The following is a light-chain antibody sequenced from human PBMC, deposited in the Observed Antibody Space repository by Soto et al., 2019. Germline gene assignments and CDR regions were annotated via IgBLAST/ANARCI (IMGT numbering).Light chain of an antibody. Sequence: DIQMTQSPSTLSASVGDRVTITCRASQSISIWLAWYQQKPGKAPNILIYDASTLVSGVPSRFSGGGSGTEFTLTISSLQPDDFATYYCQQYNNHFSWTFGQGTKV. CDR2: DAS. V-gene: IGKV1-5*01. CDR3: QQYNNHFSWT. J-gene: IGKJ1*01. CDR1: QSISIW.